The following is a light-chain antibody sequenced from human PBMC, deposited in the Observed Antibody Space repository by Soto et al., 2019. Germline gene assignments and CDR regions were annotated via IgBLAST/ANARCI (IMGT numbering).Light chain of an antibody. J-gene: IGKJ4*01. CDR3: QYYGSSVT. CDR1: QSISNDH. V-gene: IGKV3-20*01. CDR2: GTS. Sequence: EIVVTQSPGTLSLSPGERATLSCRASQSISNDHLAWYQQKPGQAPRLLIYGTSNRATGGIADRFSGSGSGTDFTLPISRLEPEDFAVYYCQYYGSSVTFAGGTKVEIK.